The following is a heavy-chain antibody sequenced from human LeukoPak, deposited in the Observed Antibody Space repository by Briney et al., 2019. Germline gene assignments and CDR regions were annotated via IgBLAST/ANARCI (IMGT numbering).Heavy chain of an antibody. CDR3: ARDSPYSGNYSPIDY. CDR2: ISSNGGST. CDR1: GFTFSSYS. V-gene: IGHV3-64*01. D-gene: IGHD1-26*01. Sequence: GGSLRLSCAASGFTFSSYSMHWVRQAPGKGLEFVSAISSNGGSTYYANSVKGRFTISRDISKNTLYLQMGSLRPEDTAVYYCARDSPYSGNYSPIDYWGQGTLVTVSS. J-gene: IGHJ4*02.